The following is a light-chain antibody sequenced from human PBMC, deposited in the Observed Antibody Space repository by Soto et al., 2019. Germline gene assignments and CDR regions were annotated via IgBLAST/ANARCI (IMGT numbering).Light chain of an antibody. J-gene: IGKJ4*01. V-gene: IGKV3-15*01. CDR3: QQNRSPLS. CDR2: GAS. Sequence: EIVMTQSPATLSVSPGERATLSCRASQNVSSNLVWYQQKPGQAPRILIYGASTRATGIPVRFSGSGSGTELAITIRNHQSEDFAVYYYQQNRSPLSFGGGTRVEIK. CDR1: QNVSSN.